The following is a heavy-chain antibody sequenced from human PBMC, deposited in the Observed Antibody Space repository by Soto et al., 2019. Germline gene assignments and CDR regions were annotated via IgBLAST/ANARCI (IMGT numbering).Heavy chain of an antibody. V-gene: IGHV3-9*01. CDR2: VNWNSGSR. CDR1: GFTFDAYA. Sequence: DVQLVESGGGLVQPGGSLRLSCEASGFTFDAYAMHWVRQAPGKGLEWVSGVNWNSGSRDYGDSVKGRFTISRDNAQSSLSLQMNSLRPDDTAFYYCAKGGTAMIKNWFDPWGQGTLVTVSS. D-gene: IGHD5-18*01. J-gene: IGHJ5*02. CDR3: AKGGTAMIKNWFDP.